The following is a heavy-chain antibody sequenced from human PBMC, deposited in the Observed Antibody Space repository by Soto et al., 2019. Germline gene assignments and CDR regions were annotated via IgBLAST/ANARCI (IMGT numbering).Heavy chain of an antibody. D-gene: IGHD2-8*02. CDR1: GFSFSDLW. V-gene: IGHV3-74*01. J-gene: IGHJ4*02. CDR2: VTTDGSGT. CDR3: VRDVRYNTDPTFDY. Sequence: EVQLVESGGGLVQPGGSLRLSCAASGFSFSDLWMHWVRQAPGKGLVWVSRVTTDGSGTAYADSVKGRFTISRDNANNMVYLQMNNLRVEDTAVYYCVRDVRYNTDPTFDYWGQGTLVTVSS.